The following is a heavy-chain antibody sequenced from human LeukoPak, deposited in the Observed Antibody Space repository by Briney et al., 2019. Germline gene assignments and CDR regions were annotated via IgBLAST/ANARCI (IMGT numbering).Heavy chain of an antibody. CDR2: IYTNETT. V-gene: IGHV4-4*07. Sequence: PSETLSLTCTVSGGSISTNYWSWIRQPAGKGLEWIGRIYTNETTNYNPSLRSRVTMSVDTSKNQFSLKLSSVTVADTAVYYCARTYGDFAFDVWGQGTMVTVSS. D-gene: IGHD4-17*01. CDR3: ARTYGDFAFDV. J-gene: IGHJ3*01. CDR1: GGSISTNY.